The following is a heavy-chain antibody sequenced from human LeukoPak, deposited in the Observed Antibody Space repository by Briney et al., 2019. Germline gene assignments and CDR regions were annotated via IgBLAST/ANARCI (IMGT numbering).Heavy chain of an antibody. CDR1: GYTFTNNY. V-gene: IGHV1-46*01. CDR2: IYPRDGGT. CDR3: ARDQEGFDY. Sequence: ASVKVSCKASGYTFTNNYLHWVRQAPGQGLEWMGMIYPRDGGTSYAQNFQGRVTVTRDTSTTTVHMELRGLRSEDTAVYYWARDQEGFDYWGQGTVVTVSS. J-gene: IGHJ4*02.